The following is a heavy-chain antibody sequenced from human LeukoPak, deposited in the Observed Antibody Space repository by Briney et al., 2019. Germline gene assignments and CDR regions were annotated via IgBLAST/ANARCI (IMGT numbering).Heavy chain of an antibody. J-gene: IGHJ2*01. D-gene: IGHD4-23*01. V-gene: IGHV3-23*01. Sequence: GSLRLSCAASGFTFSSYAMSWVRQAPGKGLEWVSAISGSGGTTYYADSVKGRFTISRDNSKNTLYLQMNRLRAEDTAVYYCAKDNGGNQNWYFDLWGRGTLVTVSS. CDR1: GFTFSSYA. CDR2: ISGSGGTT. CDR3: AKDNGGNQNWYFDL.